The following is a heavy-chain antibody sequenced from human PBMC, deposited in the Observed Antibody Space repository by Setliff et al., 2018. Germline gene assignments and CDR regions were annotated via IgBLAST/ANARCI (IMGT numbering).Heavy chain of an antibody. CDR2: INPNDGYT. V-gene: IGHV1-46*01. D-gene: IGHD2-15*01. Sequence: WASVKVSCKASGHSLTSNHFHWGRQAPGKGLEWMGTINPNDGYTIYAPAFQGRVAMTTDTSTGTAYMELSGLTSADTAIYYCIVNMVRPVTGLDSWGPGTLVTVSS. CDR1: GHSLTSNH. CDR3: IVNMVRPVTGLDS. J-gene: IGHJ4*02.